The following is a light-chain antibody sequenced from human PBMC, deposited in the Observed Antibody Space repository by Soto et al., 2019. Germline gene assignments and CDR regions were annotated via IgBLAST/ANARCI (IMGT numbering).Light chain of an antibody. CDR3: QHYNSYSEA. J-gene: IGKJ1*01. CDR1: QTISSC. V-gene: IGKV1-5*03. Sequence: DIQMTQSPSTLSVSVGDRVTITCWASQTISSCLDWYQQKPGKAPKLLIYKASTLKSGVPSRLSGSGYGTELTITISSMQTDDFETYYCQHYNSYSEAFGHGTKVDIK. CDR2: KAS.